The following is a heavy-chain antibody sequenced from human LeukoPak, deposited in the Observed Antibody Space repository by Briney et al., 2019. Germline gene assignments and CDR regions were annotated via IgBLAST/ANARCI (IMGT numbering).Heavy chain of an antibody. V-gene: IGHV4-59*08. J-gene: IGHJ3*02. Sequence: KSSETLSLTCGVSGESVSGFYWNWIRQTPGKGLEWIGYIYYTGSTNYNPSLKSRVTISIDTAKNQFSLKLSSVTAADTAVYYCARHQWVPASDIWGQGTMVTVSS. CDR2: IYYTGST. CDR3: ARHQWVPASDI. D-gene: IGHD1-26*01. CDR1: GESVSGFY.